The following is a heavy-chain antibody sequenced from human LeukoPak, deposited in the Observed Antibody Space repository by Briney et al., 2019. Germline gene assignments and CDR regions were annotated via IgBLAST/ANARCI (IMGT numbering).Heavy chain of an antibody. Sequence: PSETLSHTCTVSGGSISSYYWSWIRQPPGKGLEWIGYIYYSGSTNYNPSLKSRVTISVDTSKNQFSLKLSSVTAADTAVYYCARAKRGEGDTCQHFDYWGQGTLVTVSS. CDR3: ARAKRGEGDTCQHFDY. V-gene: IGHV4-59*08. J-gene: IGHJ4*02. D-gene: IGHD3-16*01. CDR1: GGSISSYY. CDR2: IYYSGST.